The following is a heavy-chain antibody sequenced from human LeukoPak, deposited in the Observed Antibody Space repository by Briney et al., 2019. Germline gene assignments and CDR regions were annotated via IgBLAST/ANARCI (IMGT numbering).Heavy chain of an antibody. Sequence: GGSLRLSCAASGFTISSNYLSWVRQAPGKGLEWVSGISGSGVSTHYADSVKGRFTISRDNSKNTLYLQMNSLRAEDTAEYYCAKGRVVPAAISPRTFDYWGQGTLVTVSS. D-gene: IGHD2-2*01. CDR3: AKGRVVPAAISPRTFDY. CDR2: ISGSGVST. V-gene: IGHV3-23*01. J-gene: IGHJ4*02. CDR1: GFTISSNY.